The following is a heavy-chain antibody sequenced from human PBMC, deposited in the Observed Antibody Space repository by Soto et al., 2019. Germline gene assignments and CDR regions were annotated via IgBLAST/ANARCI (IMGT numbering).Heavy chain of an antibody. CDR1: GFTFSSYS. CDR3: AKVLGSSSSPAGFDY. CDR2: ISSSSSYI. D-gene: IGHD6-6*01. J-gene: IGHJ4*02. Sequence: EVQLVESGGGLVKPGGSLRLSCAASGFTFSSYSMNWVRQAPGKGLEWVSSISSSSSYIYYADSVKRRFTISRDNAKNSLYLQMNSLRAEDTAVYYCAKVLGSSSSPAGFDYWGQGTLVTVSS. V-gene: IGHV3-21*01.